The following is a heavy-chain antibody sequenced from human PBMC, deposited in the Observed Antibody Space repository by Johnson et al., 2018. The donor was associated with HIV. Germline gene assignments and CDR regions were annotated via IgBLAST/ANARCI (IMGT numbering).Heavy chain of an antibody. D-gene: IGHD3-22*01. CDR3: SKDPRTTMILPQV. CDR2: ISSDVNRK. J-gene: IGHJ3*01. Sequence: QVQLVESWGGVVQPGRSLRLSCAASGFTFSYSAFHWVRQPPGEGLEWVALISSDVNRKYYADSLKGRFTISRDNSKNTLYLQMNSLRAEDTAVYYCSKDPRTTMILPQVWGQGTMVTVSS. CDR1: GFTFSYSA. V-gene: IGHV3-30-3*01.